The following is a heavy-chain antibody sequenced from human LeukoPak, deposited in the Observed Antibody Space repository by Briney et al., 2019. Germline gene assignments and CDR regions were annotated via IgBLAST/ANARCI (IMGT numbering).Heavy chain of an antibody. V-gene: IGHV3-21*01. CDR1: GFTFSSYS. Sequence: VGSLSLSCAASGFTFSSYSMNWVRQAPGRGLGWVLSISSSSSYICYADSLKGRFTISRDSAKTSLYLQMNSLRAGARAVYYFARGSGDGYWGQGTLVSVSS. D-gene: IGHD4-17*01. J-gene: IGHJ4*02. CDR2: ISSSSSYI. CDR3: ARGSGDGY.